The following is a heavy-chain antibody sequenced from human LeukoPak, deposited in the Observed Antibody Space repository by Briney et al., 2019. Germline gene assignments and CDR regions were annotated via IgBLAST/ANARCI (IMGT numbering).Heavy chain of an antibody. V-gene: IGHV4-59*08. CDR2: LHYTGST. Sequence: SETLSLTCTVSGGSISGFYWSWIRQSPGKGLEWIGYLHYTGSTNYNPSLESRITISVDTFKNQFSLRLRSVTVADSAVYYCARHSTGSYVLDQWGQGTLVTVSS. J-gene: IGHJ5*02. D-gene: IGHD3-9*01. CDR1: GGSISGFY. CDR3: ARHSTGSYVLDQ.